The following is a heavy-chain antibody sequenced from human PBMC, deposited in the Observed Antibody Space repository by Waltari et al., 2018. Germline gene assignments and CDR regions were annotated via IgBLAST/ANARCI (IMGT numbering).Heavy chain of an antibody. CDR1: GDSISSYY. CDR3: ARALVTTRIYVDY. J-gene: IGHJ4*02. D-gene: IGHD5-12*01. Sequence: QVQLQESGPGLVKPSETLSLTCTVSGDSISSYYWSWIRQPPGKGLEWIGYISYTGSTTYNPSLRSRVTFSVDTSKNQFSLKLSSAPAADTAVYYCARALVTTRIYVDYWGLGTLVTVSS. CDR2: ISYTGST. V-gene: IGHV4-59*08.